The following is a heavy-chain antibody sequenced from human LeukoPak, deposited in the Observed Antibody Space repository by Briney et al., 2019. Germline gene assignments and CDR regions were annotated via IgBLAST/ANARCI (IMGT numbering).Heavy chain of an antibody. CDR3: AKCRGSSWSDYFDY. CDR1: GFSFSRYA. D-gene: IGHD6-13*01. Sequence: PGGSLRLSCAVSGFSFSRYAMSCVRNAPGKGLEWGSAISDSGGSTYYADSVKGRFTISRDNSRNTLYLQMNTLRAEDTAVYYCAKCRGSSWSDYFDYWGQGTLVTVSS. CDR2: ISDSGGST. V-gene: IGHV3-23*01. J-gene: IGHJ4*02.